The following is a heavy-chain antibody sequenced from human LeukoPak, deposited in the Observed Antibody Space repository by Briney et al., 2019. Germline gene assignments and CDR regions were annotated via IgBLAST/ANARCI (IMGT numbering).Heavy chain of an antibody. CDR2: LSDGGGTT. J-gene: IGHJ4*02. CDR1: GFTFSSFA. Sequence: GGSLRLSCAASGFTFSSFAMSWVRQALGKGLEWVSTLSDGGGTTYYADSVKGRFTISRDNSKNTLYLQMNSLRAEDTAVYYCAKYVSPGTFFDYWGQGTLVTVSS. D-gene: IGHD6-13*01. V-gene: IGHV3-23*01. CDR3: AKYVSPGTFFDY.